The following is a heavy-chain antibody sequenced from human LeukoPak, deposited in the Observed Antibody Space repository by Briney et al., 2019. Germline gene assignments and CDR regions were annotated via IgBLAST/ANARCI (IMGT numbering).Heavy chain of an antibody. D-gene: IGHD1-20*01. CDR1: GGSLSSGSYY. V-gene: IGHV4-61*01. Sequence: SETLSLTCTVSGGSLSSGSYYWSWVRQPPGKGLEWIGYIYYSGSTNYNPSLKSRVTISVDTSKNQFSLRLSSVTAADTAVYYCAREDNYYFDYWGQGTLVTVSS. CDR3: AREDNYYFDY. CDR2: IYYSGST. J-gene: IGHJ4*02.